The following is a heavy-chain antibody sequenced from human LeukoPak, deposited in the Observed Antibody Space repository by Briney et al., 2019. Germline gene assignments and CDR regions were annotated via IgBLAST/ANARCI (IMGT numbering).Heavy chain of an antibody. CDR1: GFTFYTYW. Sequence: GGSLRLSCVASGFTFYTYWMSWVRQAPGKGLEWVTVIWYDGSNRYYADSVKGRITVSRDTSRNTLDLEINSLRVDDTAIYYCARGTGAKRYYFDLWGQGIMVTVSS. CDR2: IWYDGSNR. V-gene: IGHV3-33*08. J-gene: IGHJ4*02. D-gene: IGHD2-2*01. CDR3: ARGTGAKRYYFDL.